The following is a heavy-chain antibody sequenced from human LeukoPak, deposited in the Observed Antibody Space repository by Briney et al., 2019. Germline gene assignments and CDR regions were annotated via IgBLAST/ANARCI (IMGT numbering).Heavy chain of an antibody. CDR1: GYTFTSYD. J-gene: IGHJ5*02. V-gene: IGHV1-2*02. D-gene: IGHD3-3*01. CDR2: INPNSGGT. Sequence: ASVKVSCKASGYTFTSYDINWVRQAPGQGLEWMGWINPNSGGTNYAQKFQGRVTMTRDTSISTAYMELSRLRSDDTAVYYCARGGPITIFGVVENWFDPWGQGTLVTVSS. CDR3: ARGGPITIFGVVENWFDP.